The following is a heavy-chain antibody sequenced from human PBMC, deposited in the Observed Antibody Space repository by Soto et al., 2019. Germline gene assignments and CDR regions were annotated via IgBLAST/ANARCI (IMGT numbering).Heavy chain of an antibody. J-gene: IGHJ6*02. Sequence: PSETLSLTCAVYGGSFSGYYWSWTRQPPGKGLEWIGEINHSGSTNYNPSLKSRVTISVDTSKNQFSLKLSSVTAADTAVYYCARGGPGSSWPYYYYYGMDVWGQGTTVTVPS. CDR3: ARGGPGSSWPYYYYYGMDV. D-gene: IGHD6-13*01. V-gene: IGHV4-34*01. CDR2: INHSGST. CDR1: GGSFSGYY.